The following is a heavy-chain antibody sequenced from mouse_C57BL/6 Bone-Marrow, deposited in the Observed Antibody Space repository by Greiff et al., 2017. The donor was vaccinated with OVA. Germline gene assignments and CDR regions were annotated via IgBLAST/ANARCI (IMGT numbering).Heavy chain of an antibody. Sequence: QVQLQQPGAELVKPGASVKLSCKASGYTFTSYWMHWVKQRPGQGLEWIGMIHPTSGSTNYNEKFKSKATLTVDKSSSTAYMQLSSLTSEDSAVYYCASPLWLRRKDWYFDVWGTGTTVTVSS. D-gene: IGHD2-2*01. CDR2: IHPTSGST. CDR1: GYTFTSYW. V-gene: IGHV1-64*01. CDR3: ASPLWLRRKDWYFDV. J-gene: IGHJ1*03.